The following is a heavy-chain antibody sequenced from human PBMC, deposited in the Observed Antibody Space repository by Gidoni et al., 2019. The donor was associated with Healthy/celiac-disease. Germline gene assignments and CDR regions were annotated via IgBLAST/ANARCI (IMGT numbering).Heavy chain of an antibody. CDR1: GFTFGDYA. J-gene: IGHJ4*02. CDR3: SGSGSYYNPPSH. V-gene: IGHV3-49*04. Sequence: EVQLVESGGGLVQPGRSLRLTCTASGFTFGDYAMSWVRQAPGKGLEWVGFIRSKAYGGTTEYAASVKGRFTISRDDSKSIAYLQMNSLKTEDTAVYYCSGSGSYYNPPSHWGQGTLVTVSS. D-gene: IGHD3-10*01. CDR2: IRSKAYGGTT.